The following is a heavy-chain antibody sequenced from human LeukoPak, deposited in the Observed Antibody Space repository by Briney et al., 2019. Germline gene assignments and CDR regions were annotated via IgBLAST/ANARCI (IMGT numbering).Heavy chain of an antibody. CDR3: AKDLPYYYDSSGSGDAFDI. CDR1: GFIFSDYY. Sequence: GGSLRLSCTASGFIFSDYYMNWIRQAPGKGLEWVSFISGSGTTIYHADSVKGRFTISRDNAKNSLFLQMNSLRAEDTAIYYCAKDLPYYYDSSGSGDAFDIWGRGTMVTVST. D-gene: IGHD3-22*01. J-gene: IGHJ3*02. CDR2: ISGSGTTI. V-gene: IGHV3-11*01.